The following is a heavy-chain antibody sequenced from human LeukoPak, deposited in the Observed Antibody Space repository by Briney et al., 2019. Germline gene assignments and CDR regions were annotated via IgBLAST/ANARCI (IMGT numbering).Heavy chain of an antibody. D-gene: IGHD3-10*01. V-gene: IGHV4-4*07. J-gene: IGHJ4*02. Sequence: SETLSLTCTVSGGSFSSYYWSWLRQPAGKGLQWIGRIHTSGSTNYNPSLKSRVTMSVDTSKNQFSLKLSSVTAADTAVYYCARGRAATGIDYWGQGTLVTVSS. CDR1: GGSFSSYY. CDR2: IHTSGST. CDR3: ARGRAATGIDY.